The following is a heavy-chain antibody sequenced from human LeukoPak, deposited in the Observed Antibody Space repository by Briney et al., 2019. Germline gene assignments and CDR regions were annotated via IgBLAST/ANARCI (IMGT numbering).Heavy chain of an antibody. CDR2: IYYSGST. V-gene: IGHV4-31*03. CDR3: ARARMATIFDY. CDR1: GGSISSSSYY. Sequence: PSETLSLTCTVSGGSISSSSYYWGWIRQPPGKGLEWIGYIYYSGSTYYNPSLKSRVTISVDTSKNQFSLKLSSVTAADTAVYYCARARMATIFDYWGQGTLVTVSS. D-gene: IGHD5-12*01. J-gene: IGHJ4*02.